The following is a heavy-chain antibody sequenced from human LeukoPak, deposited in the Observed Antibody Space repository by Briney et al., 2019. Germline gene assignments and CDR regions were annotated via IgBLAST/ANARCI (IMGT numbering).Heavy chain of an antibody. CDR1: GFIFSSYA. Sequence: QPGGSLRLSCAASGFIFSSYAMSWVRQAPGKGLEWVSTISGSGGSTYYADSVKGRFTISRDNSKNTVYLQMNSLRAEDTAVYYCAIARSCINDVCHGDSDYCGQGTLVTVSS. V-gene: IGHV3-23*01. D-gene: IGHD2-8*01. CDR2: ISGSGGST. J-gene: IGHJ4*02. CDR3: AIARSCINDVCHGDSDY.